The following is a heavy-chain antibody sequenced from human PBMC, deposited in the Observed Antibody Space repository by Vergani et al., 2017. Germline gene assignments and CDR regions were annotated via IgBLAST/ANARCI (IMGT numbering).Heavy chain of an antibody. CDR3: ARMRDIVVVPVAPTDY. CDR1: GFTFSSYE. D-gene: IGHD2-2*01. V-gene: IGHV3-48*03. J-gene: IGHJ4*02. Sequence: EVQLVESGGGLVQPGGSLRLSCAASGFTFSSYEMNWVRQAPGKGLEWVSYISSSGSTIYYADSVKGRFTISRDNAKNSLYLQMNSLRAEDTAVYYCARMRDIVVVPVAPTDYWGQGTLVTVSS. CDR2: ISSSGSTI.